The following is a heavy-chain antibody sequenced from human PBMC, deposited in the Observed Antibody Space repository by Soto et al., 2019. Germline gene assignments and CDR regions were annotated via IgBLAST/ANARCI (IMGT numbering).Heavy chain of an antibody. V-gene: IGHV1-69*06. D-gene: IGHD4-17*01. CDR3: SRRDSHGYFRYFDN. J-gene: IGHJ4*02. CDR1: GGTFSSYH. CDR2: TNGNLGTG. Sequence: QVQLVQSGAEVKRPGSSVKVSCKASGGTFSSYHISWVRQAPGQGLEWMGGTNGNLGTGNYAQKFRGRRTITTDISTTTAYMELSILTSDDNAVYYCSRRDSHGYFRYFDNWGQGTLVTVSS.